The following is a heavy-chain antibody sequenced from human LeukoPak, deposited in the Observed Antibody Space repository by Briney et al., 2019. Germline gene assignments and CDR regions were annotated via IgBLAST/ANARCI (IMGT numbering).Heavy chain of an antibody. J-gene: IGHJ6*04. D-gene: IGHD3-10*02. V-gene: IGHV3-48*04. Sequence: GGSLRLSCAASRFTFSDYSMNWVRQAPGKGLEWVSYISSSGSTIYYADSVKGRFTISRDNAKNSLYLQMNSLRAEDTAVYYCAELGITMIGGVWGKGTTVTISS. CDR2: ISSSGSTI. CDR1: RFTFSDYS. CDR3: AELGITMIGGV.